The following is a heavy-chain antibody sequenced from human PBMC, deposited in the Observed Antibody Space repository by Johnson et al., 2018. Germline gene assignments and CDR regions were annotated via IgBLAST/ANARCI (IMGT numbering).Heavy chain of an antibody. CDR2: LSYDGSDK. Sequence: VQLVESGGGVVQPGRSLRLSCAASGFTFSSYGMQWVRQAPGKGLEWVAVLSYDGSDKYYADSVKGRFTISRDNAKNSLYLQMNSLRAEDTAVSYCARDRSGGPLSHYCMDVWGKGTTVTVSS. CDR3: ARDRSGGPLSHYCMDV. V-gene: IGHV3-30*03. D-gene: IGHD1-26*01. J-gene: IGHJ6*03. CDR1: GFTFSSYG.